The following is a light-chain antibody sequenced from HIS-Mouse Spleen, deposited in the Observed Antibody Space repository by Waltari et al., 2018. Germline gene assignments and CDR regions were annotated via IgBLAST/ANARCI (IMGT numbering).Light chain of an antibody. CDR1: NIGSKS. CDR2: DDS. CDR3: QVWDSSSDHPV. Sequence: SYVLTQPPSVSVSPGKTARITCGGNNIGSKSVHWYQQKPGQAPVLVVYDDSNRPPGIPGRISGANTGNTATLDISSVEAWDAADSYCQVWDSSSDHPVFGGGTKLTVL. V-gene: IGLV3-21*03. J-gene: IGLJ2*01.